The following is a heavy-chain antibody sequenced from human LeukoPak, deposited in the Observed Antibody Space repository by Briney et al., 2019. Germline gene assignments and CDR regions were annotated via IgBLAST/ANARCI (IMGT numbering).Heavy chain of an antibody. J-gene: IGHJ4*02. D-gene: IGHD4-17*01. CDR3: ASTDPYGDYTSPGFDY. Sequence: LAGGSLRLSCAASGFTFSSYSMNWVRQAPGKGLEWVSYISSSSSTIYYADSEKGRFTISRDNAKNSLYLQMNSLRAEDTAVYYCASTDPYGDYTSPGFDYWGQGTLVTVSS. CDR2: ISSSSSTI. CDR1: GFTFSSYS. V-gene: IGHV3-48*04.